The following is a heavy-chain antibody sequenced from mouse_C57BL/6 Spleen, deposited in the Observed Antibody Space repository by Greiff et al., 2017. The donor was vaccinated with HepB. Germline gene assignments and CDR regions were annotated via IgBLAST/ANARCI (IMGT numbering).Heavy chain of an antibody. CDR3: ARYELGSAWFAY. D-gene: IGHD4-1*01. CDR2: IRNKANGYTT. J-gene: IGHJ3*01. CDR1: GFTFTDYY. V-gene: IGHV7-3*01. Sequence: EVMLVESGGGLVQPGGSLSLSCAASGFTFTDYYMSWVRQPPGKALEWLGFIRNKANGYTTEYSASVKGLFTISRDNSQSILYLQMNALRAEDSATYYCARYELGSAWFAYWGQGTLVTVSA.